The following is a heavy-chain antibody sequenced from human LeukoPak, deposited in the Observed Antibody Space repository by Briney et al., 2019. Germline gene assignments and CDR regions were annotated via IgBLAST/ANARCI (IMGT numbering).Heavy chain of an antibody. CDR2: ISSSGSTI. J-gene: IGHJ6*03. CDR1: GFTFSDYY. V-gene: IGHV3-11*04. Sequence: GGSLRLSCAASGFTFSDYYMSWIRQAPGKGLEWVSYISSSGSTIYYADSVKGRFTISRDNAKDSLYLQMNSLRAEDTAVYYCARDISYYDFFYYYYYMDVWGKGTTVTVSS. D-gene: IGHD3-3*01. CDR3: ARDISYYDFFYYYYYMDV.